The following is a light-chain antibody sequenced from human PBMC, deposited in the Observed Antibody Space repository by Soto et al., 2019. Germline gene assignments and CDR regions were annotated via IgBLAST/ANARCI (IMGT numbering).Light chain of an antibody. Sequence: EVVLTQSPDTLSLSPGDRATLSCRASQSVDRYVAWFQQKPGQAPRLLIYDASNRATGIPARFSGSGSGTDFTLTISSLEPEDFAIYFCQQRMIWTPTPFGQGTRLDI. CDR3: QQRMIWTPTP. CDR2: DAS. J-gene: IGKJ5*01. CDR1: QSVDRY. V-gene: IGKV3-11*01.